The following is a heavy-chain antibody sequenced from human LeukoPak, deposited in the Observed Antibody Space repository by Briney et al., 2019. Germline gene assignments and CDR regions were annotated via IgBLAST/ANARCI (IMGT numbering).Heavy chain of an antibody. Sequence: TLSLTCTVSGGSISSGGYYWSWIRQPPGKGLEWIGYIYHSGSTYYNPSLKSRVTISVDRSKNQFSLKLSSVTAADTAVYYCARGWDIVVVPAAILRPTPFFDPWGQGTLVTVSS. CDR2: IYHSGST. CDR3: ARGWDIVVVPAAILRPTPFFDP. J-gene: IGHJ5*02. V-gene: IGHV4-30-2*01. D-gene: IGHD2-2*01. CDR1: GGSISSGGYY.